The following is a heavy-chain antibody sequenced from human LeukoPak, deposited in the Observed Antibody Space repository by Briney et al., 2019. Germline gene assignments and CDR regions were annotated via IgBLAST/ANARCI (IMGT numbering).Heavy chain of an antibody. CDR1: GYTLTELS. J-gene: IGHJ4*02. V-gene: IGHV1-24*01. D-gene: IGHD6-19*01. Sequence: ASVKVSCKVSGYTLTELSIRWVRQAPGKGLGWVGGFDPEDGETIYAQKVQGRVTMTEETSTDTAYMELSSPRSEDTAVYYCATKDRSSGWSWPPNWGQGTLVTVSS. CDR2: FDPEDGET. CDR3: ATKDRSSGWSWPPN.